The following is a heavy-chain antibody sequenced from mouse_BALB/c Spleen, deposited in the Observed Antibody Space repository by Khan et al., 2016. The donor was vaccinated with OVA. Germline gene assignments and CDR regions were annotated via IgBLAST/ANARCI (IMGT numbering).Heavy chain of an antibody. CDR1: GYSFTDYN. J-gene: IGHJ2*01. CDR3: ALNYHYGSGFDY. D-gene: IGHD1-1*01. V-gene: IGHV1S135*01. Sequence: VQLQQPGPELVKPGASVKVSCKASGYSFTDYNMFWVKQSLGKSLEWIGYIDPYNGGPNYSQKFMGKATLTVDKSSSTAFMHLNSLTSEDSAVYYCALNYHYGSGFDYWGQGTTLTVSS. CDR2: IDPYNGGP.